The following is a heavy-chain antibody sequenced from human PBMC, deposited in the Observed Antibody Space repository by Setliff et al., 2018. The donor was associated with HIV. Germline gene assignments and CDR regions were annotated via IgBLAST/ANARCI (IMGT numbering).Heavy chain of an antibody. Sequence: PTLVTPTETLTPTCTVSGFSLSNTRMGVSWIRQPPGKALEWLAHIFPNDEKSYSASLKSRVTISEDTSKSQVVLTMTNMDPLDTATYFCARYNFRRGYWDYFDYWGQGTQVTVSS. D-gene: IGHD3-3*01. J-gene: IGHJ4*02. V-gene: IGHV2-26*01. CDR3: ARYNFRRGYWDYFDY. CDR2: IFPNDEK. CDR1: GFSLSNTRMG.